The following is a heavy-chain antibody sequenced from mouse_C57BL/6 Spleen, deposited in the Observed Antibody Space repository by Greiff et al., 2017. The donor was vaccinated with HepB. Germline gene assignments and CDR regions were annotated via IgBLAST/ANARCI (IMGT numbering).Heavy chain of an antibody. J-gene: IGHJ1*03. CDR1: GYSFTDYN. Sequence: VQLQQSGPELVKPGASVKISCKASGYSFTDYNMNWVKQSNVKSLEWIGVINPNYGTTSYNQKFKGKATLTVDQSSSTAYMQLNSLTSEDSAVYDCAREEEGKYYGSSKGYFDVWGTGTTVTVSS. CDR3: AREEEGKYYGSSKGYFDV. CDR2: INPNYGTT. D-gene: IGHD1-1*01. V-gene: IGHV1-39*01.